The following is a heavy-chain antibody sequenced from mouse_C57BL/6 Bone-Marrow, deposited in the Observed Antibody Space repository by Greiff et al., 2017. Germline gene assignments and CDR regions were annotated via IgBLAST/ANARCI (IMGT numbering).Heavy chain of an antibody. J-gene: IGHJ2*01. CDR2: IHPNSGST. CDR3: ARWGLRRGDY. D-gene: IGHD2-13*01. V-gene: IGHV1-64*01. CDR1: GYTFTSYW. Sequence: QVHVKQPGAELVKPGASVKLSCKASGYTFTSYWMHWVKQRPGQGLEWIGMIHPNSGSTNYNEKFKSKATLTVDKSSSTAYMQLSSLTSEDSAVYYCARWGLRRGDYWGQGTTLTVSS.